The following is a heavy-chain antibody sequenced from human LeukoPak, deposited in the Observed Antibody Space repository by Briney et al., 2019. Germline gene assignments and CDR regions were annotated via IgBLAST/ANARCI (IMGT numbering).Heavy chain of an antibody. V-gene: IGHV1-18*01. CDR2: ISAYNGNT. D-gene: IGHD6-13*01. CDR3: ASSRAAAGPFIPWFDP. J-gene: IGHJ5*02. CDR1: GYTFTSYG. Sequence: ASVKVSCKASGYTFTSYGISWVRQAPGQGLEWMGWISAYNGNTNYAQKLQGRVTMTTDTSTSTAYMELRSLRSDDTAVYYCASSRAAAGPFIPWFDPWGQGTLVTVSS.